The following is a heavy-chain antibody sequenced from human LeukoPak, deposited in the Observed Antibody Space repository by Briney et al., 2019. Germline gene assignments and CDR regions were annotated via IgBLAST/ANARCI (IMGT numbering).Heavy chain of an antibody. Sequence: GGSLRLSCAASGCTFTSYVMNWVRQAPGKGLEWVSSITISSSYRDYADSVKGRFTISRDNAKNSLFLQMNSLRAEDTAVYYWARGGLLDGMDVWGQGTTVTVSS. CDR1: GCTFTSYV. CDR2: ITISSSYR. J-gene: IGHJ6*02. CDR3: ARGGLLDGMDV. V-gene: IGHV3-21*01. D-gene: IGHD1-26*01.